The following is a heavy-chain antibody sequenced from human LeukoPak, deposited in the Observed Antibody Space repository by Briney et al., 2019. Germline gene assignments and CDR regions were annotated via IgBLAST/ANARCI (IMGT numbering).Heavy chain of an antibody. CDR3: AKDVGYCSSTTCYKPFDY. J-gene: IGHJ4*02. CDR2: FSGSGGST. D-gene: IGHD2-2*02. V-gene: IGHV3-23*01. Sequence: GGSLRLSCAASGFTFSNYAMSWGRQAPGKGLEWVSAFSGSGGSTYYADSAKGRFTISRDSSKNTLYLQMNSLRAEDTAVYYCAKDVGYCSSTTCYKPFDYWGQGTLVTVSS. CDR1: GFTFSNYA.